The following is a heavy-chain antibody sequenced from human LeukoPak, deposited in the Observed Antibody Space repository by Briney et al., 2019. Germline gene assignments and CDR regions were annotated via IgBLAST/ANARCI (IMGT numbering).Heavy chain of an antibody. D-gene: IGHD3-10*01. J-gene: IGHJ6*03. V-gene: IGHV3-48*04. CDR2: ITTSSSLI. CDR1: GFAFSSYS. Sequence: GGSLRLSCAASGFAFSSYSMNWVRQAPGKGREWVSFITTSSSLIYHADSVKGRFIISRDNAKNSLYLQMNSLRAEDTAVYYCARVRGGYYMDVWGKGTTVTVSS. CDR3: ARVRGGYYMDV.